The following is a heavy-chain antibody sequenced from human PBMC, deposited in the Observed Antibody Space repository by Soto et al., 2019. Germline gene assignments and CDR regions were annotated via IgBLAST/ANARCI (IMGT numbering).Heavy chain of an antibody. D-gene: IGHD2-2*01. V-gene: IGHV1-8*01. CDR1: GYTFTSYD. CDR3: AREGRVIVVVPAANEFYYYGMDV. Sequence: QVQLVQSGAEVKKPGASVKVSCKASGYTFTSYDINWVRQATGQGLEWMGWMNPNSGNTNYAQKLQGRVTMTTDTSTSTAYMELRSLRSDDTAVYYCAREGRVIVVVPAANEFYYYGMDVWGQGTTVTVSS. CDR2: MNPNSGNT. J-gene: IGHJ6*02.